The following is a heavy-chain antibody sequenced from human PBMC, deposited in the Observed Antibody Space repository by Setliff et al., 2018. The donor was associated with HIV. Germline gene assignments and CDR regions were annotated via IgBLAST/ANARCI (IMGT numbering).Heavy chain of an antibody. CDR2: IKTKTQRGTT. J-gene: IGHJ4*02. Sequence: PGGSLRLSCAASGFTFSNSWMTWVRQAPGKGLEWVGRIKTKTQRGTTDYAAPAKGRFIISRDDSKNTLYLQMNSLRSEDTAVYYCATGVGTSSVDYWGQGTMVTVSS. V-gene: IGHV3-15*01. CDR1: GFTFSNSW. D-gene: IGHD3-22*01. CDR3: ATGVGTSSVDY.